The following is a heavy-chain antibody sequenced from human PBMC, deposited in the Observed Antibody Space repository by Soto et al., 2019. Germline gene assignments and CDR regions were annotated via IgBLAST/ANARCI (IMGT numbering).Heavy chain of an antibody. CDR3: ARQPRGQSYGERGHCFDY. CDR2: VYYSGST. J-gene: IGHJ4*02. CDR1: GGSANSRSDY. Sequence: PSETLSLTCTVSGGSANSRSDYWGWIRQPPWKGLEWIGSVYYSGSTYINPSLQSRVTISVDTSGNQFSLKLSSVTASDTAVYYCARQPRGQSYGERGHCFDYWGQGXLVTVYS. D-gene: IGHD5-18*01. V-gene: IGHV4-39*01.